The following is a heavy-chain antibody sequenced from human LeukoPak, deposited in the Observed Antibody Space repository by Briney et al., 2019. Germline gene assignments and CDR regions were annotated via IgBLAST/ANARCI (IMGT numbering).Heavy chain of an antibody. D-gene: IGHD3-22*01. V-gene: IGHV3-30-3*01. CDR3: ARDRRRRTYYYDSSGYYFGDY. Sequence: PGGSLRLSCAASGFTFSSYAMHWVRQAPGKGLEWVAVISYDGSNKYYADSVKGRFTISRDNSKNTLYLQMNSLRAEDTAVYYCARDRRRRTYYYDSSGYYFGDYWGQGTLVTVSS. CDR2: ISYDGSNK. CDR1: GFTFSSYA. J-gene: IGHJ4*02.